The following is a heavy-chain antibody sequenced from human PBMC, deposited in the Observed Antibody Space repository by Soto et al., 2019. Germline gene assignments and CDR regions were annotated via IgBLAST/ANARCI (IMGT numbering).Heavy chain of an antibody. CDR3: ARLRLFYFDY. CDR2: IKEDGSVS. Sequence: HPGGSLRLSCVASGFTFSGYWMSWVRQAPGKGLEWVASIKEDGSVSYSVDSVKGRFTISRDNAKNSLYLQMNSLRAEDTAVYYCARLRLFYFDYWGQGTLVTVSS. CDR1: GFTFSGYW. V-gene: IGHV3-7*01. D-gene: IGHD4-17*01. J-gene: IGHJ4*02.